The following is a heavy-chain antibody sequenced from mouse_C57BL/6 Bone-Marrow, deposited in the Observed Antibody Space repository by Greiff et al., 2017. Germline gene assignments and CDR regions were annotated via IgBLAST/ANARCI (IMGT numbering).Heavy chain of an antibody. CDR1: GYSITSGYD. CDR2: ISYSGST. J-gene: IGHJ2*01. CDR3: ARERAGDFDY. D-gene: IGHD4-1*01. Sequence: EVQLVESGPGMVKPSQSLSLTCTVTGYSITSGYDWHWIRHFPGNKLEWMGYISYSGSTNYNPSLKSRISITHDTSKNHFFLKLNSVTTEDTATYYCARERAGDFDYWGQGTTLTVSS. V-gene: IGHV3-1*01.